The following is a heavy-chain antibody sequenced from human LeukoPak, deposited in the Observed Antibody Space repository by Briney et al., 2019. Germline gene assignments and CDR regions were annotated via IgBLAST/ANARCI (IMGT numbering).Heavy chain of an antibody. J-gene: IGHJ4*02. V-gene: IGHV4-39*01. CDR1: GGSISSSSYY. CDR3: ARSGTTMVRGVMSFDY. Sequence: PSETLSLTCTVSGGSISSSSYYWGWIRQPPGTGLEWIGSIYYSGSTYYNPSLKSRVTISVDTSKNQFSLKLSSVTAADTAVYYCARSGTTMVRGVMSFDYWGQGTLVTVSS. D-gene: IGHD3-10*01. CDR2: IYYSGST.